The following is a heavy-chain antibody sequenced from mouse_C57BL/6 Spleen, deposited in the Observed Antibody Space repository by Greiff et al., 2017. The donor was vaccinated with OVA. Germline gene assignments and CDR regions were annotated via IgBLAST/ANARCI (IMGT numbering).Heavy chain of an antibody. J-gene: IGHJ4*01. CDR2: IYPGDGDT. V-gene: IGHV1-82*01. D-gene: IGHD2-5*01. CDR3: ALEYSNYEYAMDY. Sequence: VQLQQSGPELVKPGASVKISCKASGYAFSSSWMNWVKQRPGKGLEWIGRIYPGDGDTNYNGKFKGKATLTADKSSSTAYMQLSSLTSEDSAVYFCALEYSNYEYAMDYWGQGTSVTVSS. CDR1: GYAFSSSW.